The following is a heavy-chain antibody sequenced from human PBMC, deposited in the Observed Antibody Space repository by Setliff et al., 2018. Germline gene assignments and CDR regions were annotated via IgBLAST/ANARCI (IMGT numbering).Heavy chain of an antibody. CDR3: ARVLTYYDFWSGYFSDPQPNYYYYYMDV. Sequence: ASVKVSCKASGYTFTSYDINWVRQATGQGLECMGWMNPNSGNTGYAQKFQGRVTITRNTSISTAYMELSSLRSEDTAVYYCARVLTYYDFWSGYFSDPQPNYYYYYMDVWGKGTTVTVSS. J-gene: IGHJ6*03. V-gene: IGHV1-8*03. D-gene: IGHD3-3*01. CDR1: GYTFTSYD. CDR2: MNPNSGNT.